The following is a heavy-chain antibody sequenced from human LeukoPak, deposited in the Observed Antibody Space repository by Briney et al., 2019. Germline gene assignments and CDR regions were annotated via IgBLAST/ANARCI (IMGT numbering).Heavy chain of an antibody. CDR1: GGSISSYY. CDR2: IYYSGST. J-gene: IGHJ4*02. Sequence: SETLSLTCTVSGGSISSYYWSWIRQPPGKGLEWIGYIYYSGSTNYNPSLKSRVTISVDTSKNQFSLKPSSVTAADTAVYYCASRGDGDYVFDYWGQGSLVTVSS. V-gene: IGHV4-59*08. CDR3: ASRGDGDYVFDY. D-gene: IGHD4-17*01.